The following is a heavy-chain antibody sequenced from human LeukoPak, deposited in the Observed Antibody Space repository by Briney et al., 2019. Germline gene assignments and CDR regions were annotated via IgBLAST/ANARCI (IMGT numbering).Heavy chain of an antibody. CDR2: INPNSGGT. J-gene: IGHJ6*04. D-gene: IGHD3-10*01. Sequence: PGASVKVSCKASGYTFTGYYMHWVRQAPGQGLEWMGWINPNSGGTNYAQKFQGRVTMTRDTSISTAYMELSRLRSDDTAVYYCAREDYYGSGSYYKPYGMDVWGKGTTVTVSS. CDR1: GYTFTGYY. CDR3: AREDYYGSGSYYKPYGMDV. V-gene: IGHV1-2*02.